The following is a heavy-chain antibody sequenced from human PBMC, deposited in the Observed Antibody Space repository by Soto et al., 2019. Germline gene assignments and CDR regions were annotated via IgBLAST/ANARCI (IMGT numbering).Heavy chain of an antibody. Sequence: QVQLVQSGAEVKTPGASVKVSCKASGYTFPSFGITWVRQAPGQGLEGRGWISVNNGNTNYAQKLQGRVTMTTDTSTSTAYMELRSLRSDDTAVYYCARVGLRYYYDSSAWGWFDPWGQGTLVTVSS. CDR3: ARVGLRYYYDSSAWGWFDP. D-gene: IGHD3-22*01. CDR2: ISVNNGNT. V-gene: IGHV1-18*01. J-gene: IGHJ5*02. CDR1: GYTFPSFG.